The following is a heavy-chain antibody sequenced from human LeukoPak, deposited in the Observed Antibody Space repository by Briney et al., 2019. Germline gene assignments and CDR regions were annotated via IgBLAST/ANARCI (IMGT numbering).Heavy chain of an antibody. J-gene: IGHJ4*02. D-gene: IGHD4-23*01. CDR3: ARTVAKPYYFDY. CDR1: GGSISSYY. Sequence: PSETLSLTCTVSGGSISSYYWSWIRQPPGKGLEWIGYIYYSGSTNYNPSLKSRVTISVDTSKNQFSLKLSSVTAADTAVCYCARTVAKPYYFDYWGQGTLVTVSS. V-gene: IGHV4-59*01. CDR2: IYYSGST.